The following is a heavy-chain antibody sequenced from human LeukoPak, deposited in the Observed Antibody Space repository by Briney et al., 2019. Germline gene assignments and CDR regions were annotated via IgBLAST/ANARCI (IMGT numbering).Heavy chain of an antibody. D-gene: IGHD3/OR15-3a*01. CDR3: ASHEMIYVY. V-gene: IGHV1-69*05. CDR2: IIPIFGTA. Sequence: ASVKVSCKTSGGTFSSYAISWVRQAPGQGLEWMGRIIPIFGTANYAQKFQGRVTITTDESTSTAYMELSSLRSEDTAVYYCASHEMIYVYWGQGTLVTVSS. CDR1: GGTFSSYA. J-gene: IGHJ4*02.